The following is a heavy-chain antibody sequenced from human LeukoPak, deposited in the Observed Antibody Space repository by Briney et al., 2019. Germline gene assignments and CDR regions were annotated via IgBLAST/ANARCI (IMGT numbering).Heavy chain of an antibody. CDR1: GGSISSYY. V-gene: IGHV4-59*01. J-gene: IGHJ4*02. Sequence: SETLSLTCTVSGGSISSYYWSWIRQPPGKGLEWIGYIYYSGSTNYNPSLKSRVTISVDTSKNQFSLKLSSVTAADTAVYYCARYEEQWLVRYFDYWGQGTLVTVSS. CDR3: ARYEEQWLVRYFDY. D-gene: IGHD6-19*01. CDR2: IYYSGST.